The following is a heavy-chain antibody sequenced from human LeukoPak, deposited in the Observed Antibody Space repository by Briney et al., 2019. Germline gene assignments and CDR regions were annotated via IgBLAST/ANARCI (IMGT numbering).Heavy chain of an antibody. J-gene: IGHJ5*02. CDR3: ARIRLTGTTHNWFDP. CDR2: ISAYNGNT. V-gene: IGHV1-18*01. CDR1: RYTFTRYG. Sequence: ALVKVSYKASRYTFTRYGISGVRQAPGQGREWMGWISAYNGNTNYAQKLQGRVTMTTVTSTSTAYLELRSLRSDDTAVYYCARIRLTGTTHNWFDPWGQGTLVTVPP. D-gene: IGHD1-7*01.